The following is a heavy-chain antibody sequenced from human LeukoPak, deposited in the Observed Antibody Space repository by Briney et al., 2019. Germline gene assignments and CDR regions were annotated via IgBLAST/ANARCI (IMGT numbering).Heavy chain of an antibody. CDR2: ISSSSSYI. J-gene: IGHJ6*03. V-gene: IGHV3-21*01. CDR1: GFTFSSHG. CDR3: ARAVSRLYMDV. Sequence: GGTLRLSCAASGFTFSSHGMNWVRQAPGKGLEWVSSISSSSSYIYYADSVKGRFTISRDNAKNSLYLQMNSLRAEDTAVYYCARAVSRLYMDVWGKGTTVTVSS.